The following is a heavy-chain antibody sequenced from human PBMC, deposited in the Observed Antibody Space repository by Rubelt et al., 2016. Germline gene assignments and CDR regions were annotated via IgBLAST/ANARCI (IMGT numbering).Heavy chain of an antibody. CDR1: GFTFSSYS. Sequence: EVQLVESGGGLVQPGGSLRLSCAASGFTFSSYSMNWVRQAPGKGLEWVSSISSSSSYIYYADSVMGRFPMSRGNAKNSLYRQMNSLRSEDTAVYYWARDLRYSGSDFGGAIDHWGQGTLVTVSS. J-gene: IGHJ4*02. CDR3: ARDLRYSGSDFGGAIDH. D-gene: IGHD1-26*01. V-gene: IGHV3-21*01. CDR2: ISSSSSYI.